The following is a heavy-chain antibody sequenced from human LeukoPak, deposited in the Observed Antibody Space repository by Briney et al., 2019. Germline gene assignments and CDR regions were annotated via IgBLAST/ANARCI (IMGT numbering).Heavy chain of an antibody. D-gene: IGHD1-26*01. CDR1: GYSFTSYW. Sequence: GESLKISCKGSGYSFTSYWISWVRQMPGKGLEWMGRIDPSDSYTNYSPSFQGHVTISADKSISTAYLQWSSLKASDTAMYYCARHAPTWIAGGDAFDIWGQGTMVTVSS. V-gene: IGHV5-10-1*01. CDR3: ARHAPTWIAGGDAFDI. CDR2: IDPSDSYT. J-gene: IGHJ3*02.